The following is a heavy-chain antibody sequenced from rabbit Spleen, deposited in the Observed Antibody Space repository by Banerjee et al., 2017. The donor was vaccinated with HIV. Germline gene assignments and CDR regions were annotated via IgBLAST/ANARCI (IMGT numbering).Heavy chain of an antibody. Sequence: QSLEESGGDLVKPGASLTLTCTASGFSFSSRYYMCWVRQAPGKGLEWIACIDTGLSGTTYYASWAKGRFTISKTSSTTVTLQMTSLTAADTATYFCATYVDYDGDFNLWGQGTLVTVS. J-gene: IGHJ4*01. CDR1: GFSFSSRYY. CDR3: ATYVDYDGDFNL. CDR2: IDTGLSGTT. V-gene: IGHV1S40*01. D-gene: IGHD2-1*01.